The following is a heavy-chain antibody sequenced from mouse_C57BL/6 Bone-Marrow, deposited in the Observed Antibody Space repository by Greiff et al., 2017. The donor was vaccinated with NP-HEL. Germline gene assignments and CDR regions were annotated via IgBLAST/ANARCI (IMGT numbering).Heavy chain of an antibody. Sequence: QVTLKESGPGILQPSQTLSLTCSSSGFSLSTFGMGVGWLRPPSGKGLEWLAHLWWDDDKYYNPSLKSRLTISKDTSKNQVFLKIANVDTADTATDYCARMSYGDFDYGGQGTTLTVSS. J-gene: IGHJ2*01. CDR3: ARMSYGDFDY. CDR1: GFSLSTFGMG. CDR2: LWWDDDK. V-gene: IGHV8-8*01. D-gene: IGHD1-2*01.